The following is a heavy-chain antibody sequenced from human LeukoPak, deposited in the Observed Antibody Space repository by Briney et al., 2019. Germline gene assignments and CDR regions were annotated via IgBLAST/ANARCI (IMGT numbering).Heavy chain of an antibody. CDR2: ISSNGGST. CDR3: ARGLVVTATHFDY. J-gene: IGHJ4*02. V-gene: IGHV3-64*01. CDR1: GFTFSSYA. Sequence: GGSLRPSCAASGFTFSSYAMHWVRQAPGKGLEYVSAISSNGGSTYYANSVKGRFTISRDNSKNTLYLQMGSLRAEDMAVYYCARGLVVTATHFDYWGQGTLVTVSS. D-gene: IGHD2-21*02.